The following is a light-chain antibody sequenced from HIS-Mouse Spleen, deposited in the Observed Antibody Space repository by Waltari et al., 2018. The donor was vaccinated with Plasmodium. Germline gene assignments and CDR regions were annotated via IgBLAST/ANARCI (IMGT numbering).Light chain of an antibody. V-gene: IGLV3-10*01. Sequence: SYELTQPPSVSVSPGQTARNTCSGDALPKKYSAWYQPKSGQAPVLVIYEDSKRPSGIPGRFSGSSSGTMATLTISGAQVEDEADYYCYSTDSSGNHRVFGGGTKLTVL. CDR2: EDS. CDR3: YSTDSSGNHRV. CDR1: ALPKKY. J-gene: IGLJ3*02.